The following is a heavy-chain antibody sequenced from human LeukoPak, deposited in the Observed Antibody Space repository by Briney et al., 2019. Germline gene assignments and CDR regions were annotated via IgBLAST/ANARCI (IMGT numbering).Heavy chain of an antibody. V-gene: IGHV3-74*01. Sequence: GGSLRLSCAASGFTFTNYWMHWVRQAPGIGLVWVSRLPPDELGIIYADSVKGRFTVSRDNAKNTVYLQMNNLRVDDTAMYYCVGTIASRGSEYWGQGALVTVSS. D-gene: IGHD3-16*01. CDR1: GFTFTNYW. J-gene: IGHJ4*02. CDR2: LPPDELGI. CDR3: VGTIASRGSEY.